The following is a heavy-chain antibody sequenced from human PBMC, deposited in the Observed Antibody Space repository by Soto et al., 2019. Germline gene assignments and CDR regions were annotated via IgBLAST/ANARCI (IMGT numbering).Heavy chain of an antibody. D-gene: IGHD3-10*01. CDR1: GFSFSTSGIR. CDR3: ARLFYYGSGRGYYFDF. V-gene: IGHV2-70*04. J-gene: IGHJ4*02. CDR2: IDWDDDK. Sequence: SGPTLVDPTQTLTLTCTFSGFSFSTSGIRVSWIRQRPGKALEWLARIDWDDDKFYNTSLKTRLSISKDTSKNQVVLTMTNMDPVDTGTYFRARLFYYGSGRGYYFDFWGQGTLVTVSS.